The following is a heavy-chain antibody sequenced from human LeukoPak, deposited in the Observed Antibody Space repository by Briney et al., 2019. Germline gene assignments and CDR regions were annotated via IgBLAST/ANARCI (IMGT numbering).Heavy chain of an antibody. V-gene: IGHV3-30*04. CDR2: ISYDGSNK. D-gene: IGHD3-22*01. CDR1: GFTFSSYA. CDR3: ARGGYYLFDY. Sequence: PGGSLRLSCAASGFTFSSYAMHWVRQAPGKGLEWVAVISYDGSNKYYADSVKGRFTISRDNSKNTLYLQMNSLRAEDTAVYYCARGGYYLFDYWGQGTLVTVSS. J-gene: IGHJ4*02.